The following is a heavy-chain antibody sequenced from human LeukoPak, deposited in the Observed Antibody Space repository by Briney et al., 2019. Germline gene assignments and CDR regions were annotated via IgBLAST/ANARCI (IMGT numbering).Heavy chain of an antibody. CDR2: IYYSGST. Sequence: WIRQPPGKGLEWIGTIYYSGSTYYNPSLKSRVTISVDTSKNQFSLKLSSVTAADTAVYYCAGRFLEWLLDYWGQGTLVTVSS. D-gene: IGHD3-3*01. J-gene: IGHJ4*02. CDR3: AGRFLEWLLDY. V-gene: IGHV4-39*01.